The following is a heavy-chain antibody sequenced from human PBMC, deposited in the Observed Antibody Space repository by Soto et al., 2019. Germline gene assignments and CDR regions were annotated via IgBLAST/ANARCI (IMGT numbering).Heavy chain of an antibody. D-gene: IGHD2-15*01. Sequence: ASVKVSCKASGYTFTSYGSSWVRQAPGQGLEWMGWISAYNGNTNYAQKLQGRVTMTTDTSTSTAYMELRSLRSDDTAVYYCARNQYCSGGSCYDWFDPWGQGTLVTVSS. J-gene: IGHJ5*02. V-gene: IGHV1-18*01. CDR1: GYTFTSYG. CDR3: ARNQYCSGGSCYDWFDP. CDR2: ISAYNGNT.